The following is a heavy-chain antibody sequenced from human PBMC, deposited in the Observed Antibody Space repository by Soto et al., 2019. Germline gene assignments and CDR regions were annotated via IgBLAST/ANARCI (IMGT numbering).Heavy chain of an antibody. Sequence: QVQLVQSGAEVKKPGASVKVSCKASGYTFTSYGISWVRQAPGQGLEWMGWISAYNGNTNYAQKLQGRVTMTTDTXTXXAYMELRSLRSDDTAVYYCARDVSIVLVPAHAFDIWGQGTMVTVSS. CDR2: ISAYNGNT. J-gene: IGHJ3*02. CDR1: GYTFTSYG. V-gene: IGHV1-18*01. CDR3: ARDVSIVLVPAHAFDI. D-gene: IGHD2-2*01.